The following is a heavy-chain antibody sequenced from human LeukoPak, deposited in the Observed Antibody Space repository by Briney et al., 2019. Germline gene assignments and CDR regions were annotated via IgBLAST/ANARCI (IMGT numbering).Heavy chain of an antibody. V-gene: IGHV3-23*01. D-gene: IGHD2-2*01. CDR3: AKRYCTDTSCHLGPYYYYMDV. Sequence: QAGGSLRLSCTASGFTFNNYAMSWVRQAPGKGLEWVSGISFSGGSTYYADSVKGRFSVSRDNSRNTLYLQMNSLRAEDTAVYYCAKRYCTDTSCHLGPYYYYMDVWGKGTTVTISS. CDR1: GFTFNNYA. J-gene: IGHJ6*03. CDR2: ISFSGGST.